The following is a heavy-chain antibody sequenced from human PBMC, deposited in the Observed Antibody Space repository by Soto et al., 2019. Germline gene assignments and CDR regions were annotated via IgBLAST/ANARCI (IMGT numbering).Heavy chain of an antibody. D-gene: IGHD3-3*01. CDR1: GGSISSYY. CDR2: IYYSGST. J-gene: IGHJ6*02. V-gene: IGHV4-59*01. Sequence: SETLSLTCTVSGGSISSYYWSWIRQPPGKGLEWIGYIYYSGSTNYNPSLKSRVSISVDTSKSQFSLKLSSVTAADTASYYCARDGGRYYAMDVWGQGTTVTVSS. CDR3: ARDGGRYYAMDV.